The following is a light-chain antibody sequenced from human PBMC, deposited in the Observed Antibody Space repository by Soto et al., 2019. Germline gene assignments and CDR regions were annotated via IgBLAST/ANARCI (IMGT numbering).Light chain of an antibody. CDR1: SSDVGGNNY. CDR3: SSYAGTDNPYV. J-gene: IGLJ1*01. CDR2: EVS. V-gene: IGLV2-8*01. Sequence: QSALTQPPSASGSPGQSVTISCTGTSSDVGGNNYVSWYQQHPGKAPKLMIYEVSKRPSGVPDRFSGSKSGNTASLSVSGLQTEDEADYYCSSYAGTDNPYVFGTGTKVTVL.